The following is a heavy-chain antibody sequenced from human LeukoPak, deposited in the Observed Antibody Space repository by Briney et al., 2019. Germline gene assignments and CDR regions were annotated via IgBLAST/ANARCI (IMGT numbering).Heavy chain of an antibody. CDR3: ARDPTSFDAFDI. CDR1: GDSVSSNSAA. CDR2: TYYRSKWYN. V-gene: IGHV6-1*01. Sequence: SQTLSLTCAISGDSVSSNSAAWNWIRQSPPRGFDWWGRTYYRSKWYNDYAVSVKSRITINPDTSKNQFSLQLNSVTPEDTAVYYCARDPTSFDAFDIWGQGTMVTVSS. J-gene: IGHJ3*02. D-gene: IGHD3-16*01.